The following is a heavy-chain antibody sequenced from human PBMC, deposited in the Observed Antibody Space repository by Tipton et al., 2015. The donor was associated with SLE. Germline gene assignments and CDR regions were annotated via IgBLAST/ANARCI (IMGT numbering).Heavy chain of an antibody. CDR1: GYSISSGYY. J-gene: IGHJ4*02. CDR2: IYHSGST. V-gene: IGHV4-38-2*01. D-gene: IGHD6-13*01. CDR3: ARRPAGSSWFYLDY. Sequence: TLSLTCAVSGYSISSGYYWGWIRQPPGKGLEWIGSIYHSGSTYYNPSLKSRVTISVDTSKNQFSLKLSSVTAADTAVYYCARRPAGSSWFYLDYWGQGTLVTVSS.